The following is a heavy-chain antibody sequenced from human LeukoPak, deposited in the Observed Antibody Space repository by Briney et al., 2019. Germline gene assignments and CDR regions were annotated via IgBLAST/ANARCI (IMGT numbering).Heavy chain of an antibody. CDR3: ARVHYDRSSIDY. Sequence: SQTLSLTCTVSGVSLSSGDFYWSWLRPPPGKGLEWIGYIYYSGSTYYNASLKSRVTISVDTSKNQFSLKLSSVTAADTAVYYCARVHYDRSSIDYWGQGALVTVSS. CDR2: IYYSGST. V-gene: IGHV4-30-4*01. D-gene: IGHD3-22*01. CDR1: GVSLSSGDFY. J-gene: IGHJ4*02.